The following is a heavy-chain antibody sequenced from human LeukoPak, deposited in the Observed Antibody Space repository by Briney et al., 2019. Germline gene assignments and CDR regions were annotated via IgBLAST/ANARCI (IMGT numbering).Heavy chain of an antibody. CDR1: GGSISSSSYY. CDR3: ARASGWSTSFYYMDV. J-gene: IGHJ6*03. Sequence: SETLSLTCTVSGGSISSSSYYWGWIRQPPGKGLEWIGSIYYSGSTYYNPSLKSRVTISVDTSKNQFSLKLSSVTAADTAVYYCARASGWSTSFYYMDVWGKGTTVTVSS. CDR2: IYYSGST. D-gene: IGHD6-19*01. V-gene: IGHV4-39*07.